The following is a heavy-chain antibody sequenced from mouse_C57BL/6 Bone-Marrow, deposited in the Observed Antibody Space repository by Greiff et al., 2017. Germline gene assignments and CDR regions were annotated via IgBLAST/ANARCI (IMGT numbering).Heavy chain of an antibody. CDR3: ARGSYGPWFAY. Sequence: VQLQQSGAELVKPGASVKLSCKASGYTFTSYWMHWVKQRPGQGLEWIGMIHPNSGSTNYNEKFKSKATLTVDKSSSTAYMQLSSLTSEDAAVYYCARGSYGPWFAYWGQGTLVTVSA. J-gene: IGHJ3*01. V-gene: IGHV1-64*01. CDR1: GYTFTSYW. CDR2: IHPNSGST. D-gene: IGHD1-2*01.